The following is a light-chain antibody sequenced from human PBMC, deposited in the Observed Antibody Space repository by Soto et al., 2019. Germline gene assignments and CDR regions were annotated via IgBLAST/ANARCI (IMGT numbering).Light chain of an antibody. CDR1: QSALYNSNNKNY. J-gene: IGKJ5*01. CDR2: WAS. V-gene: IGKV4-1*01. CDR3: QQYYSTPPVT. Sequence: DIVMTQSPDSLAVSLGERATINCKSSQSALYNSNNKNYLAWYQQKPGQPPKLLIYWASTRESGVPDRFSGSGSETDFTLTISSLQAEDVAVYYCQQYYSTPPVTFGQGTRLEIK.